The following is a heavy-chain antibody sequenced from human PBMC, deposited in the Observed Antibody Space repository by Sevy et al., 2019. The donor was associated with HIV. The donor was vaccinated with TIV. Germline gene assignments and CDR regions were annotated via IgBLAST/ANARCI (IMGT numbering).Heavy chain of an antibody. D-gene: IGHD4-17*01. CDR3: ARYLEFYDDGDYGPAFMLDY. CDR2: IWFDGSNT. V-gene: IGHV3-33*01. J-gene: IGHJ4*02. Sequence: GGSLRLSCAASGFTFSSYGMHWVRQAPGKGLEWVAVIWFDGSNTYYADSVKGRFTISRDIAKNTLHLQMNSLRAEDTAVYYCARYLEFYDDGDYGPAFMLDYWGQGTLVTVSS. CDR1: GFTFSSYG.